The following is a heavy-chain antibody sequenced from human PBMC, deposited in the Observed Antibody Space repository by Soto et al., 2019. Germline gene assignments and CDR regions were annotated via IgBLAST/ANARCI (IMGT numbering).Heavy chain of an antibody. V-gene: IGHV4-59*08. CDR2: IYYSGST. CDR3: ARCYGGTLDY. D-gene: IGHD4-17*01. CDR1: GGSISSYY. Sequence: TSETLSLTCTVSGGSISSYYWSWIRQPPGKGLEWIGYIYYSGSTNYNPSLKSRVTISVDTSKNQFSLKLSSVTAADTAVYYCARCYGGTLDYWGQGTLVTVSS. J-gene: IGHJ4*02.